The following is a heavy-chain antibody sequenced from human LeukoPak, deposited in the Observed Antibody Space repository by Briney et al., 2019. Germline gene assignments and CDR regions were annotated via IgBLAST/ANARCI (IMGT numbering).Heavy chain of an antibody. D-gene: IGHD2-15*01. CDR1: GFTFSSYA. J-gene: IGHJ4*02. CDR3: ARVGLTVRYCSGGSCYSVGRTGSFDY. V-gene: IGHV3-30-3*01. Sequence: PGGSLRLSCAASGFTFSSYAMHWVRQAPGKGLEWVAVISYDGSNKYYADSVKGRFTISRDNSKNTLYLQMNSLRAEDTAVYYCARVGLTVRYCSGGSCYSVGRTGSFDYWGQGTLVTVSS. CDR2: ISYDGSNK.